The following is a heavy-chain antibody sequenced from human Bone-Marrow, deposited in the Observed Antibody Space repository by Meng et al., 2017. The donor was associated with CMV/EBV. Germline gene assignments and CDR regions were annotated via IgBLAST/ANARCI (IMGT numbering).Heavy chain of an antibody. J-gene: IGHJ6*02. V-gene: IGHV3-23*01. CDR2: ISGSGGST. CDR1: GFTFSSYA. CDR3: ARLGLKVGATSV. Sequence: GESLKISCAASGFTFSSYAMSWVRQAPGKGLEWVSAISGSGGSTYYADSVKGRFTISRDNSKNTLYLQMNSLTAEDTGVYYCARLGLKVGATSVWGQGTTVTVSS. D-gene: IGHD1-26*01.